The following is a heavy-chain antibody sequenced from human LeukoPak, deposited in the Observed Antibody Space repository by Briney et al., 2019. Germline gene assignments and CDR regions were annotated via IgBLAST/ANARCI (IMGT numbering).Heavy chain of an antibody. J-gene: IGHJ6*02. V-gene: IGHV1-69*13. CDR1: GGTFSSYA. CDR2: IIPIFGTA. CDR3: ARSLHTMIVVVTTYYYGMDV. D-gene: IGHD3-22*01. Sequence: GASVTVSCKASGGTFSSYAISWVRQAPGQGLDWMGGIIPIFGTANYAQKFQGRVTITADESTSTAYMELSSLRSEDTAVYYCARSLHTMIVVVTTYYYGMDVWGQGTTVTVSS.